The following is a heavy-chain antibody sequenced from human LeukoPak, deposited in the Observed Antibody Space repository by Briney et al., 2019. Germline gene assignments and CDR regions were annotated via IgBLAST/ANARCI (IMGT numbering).Heavy chain of an antibody. Sequence: GGSLRLSRAASGFTFSSYAMSWVRQAPGKGLEWVSTISGSGGSTYYADSVKGRFTISRDNSKNTLYLQMNSLRAEDTAVYYCAKDGQMGSSSPPKDYWGQGTLVTVSS. CDR1: GFTFSSYA. V-gene: IGHV3-23*01. D-gene: IGHD6-6*01. CDR3: AKDGQMGSSSPPKDY. J-gene: IGHJ4*02. CDR2: ISGSGGST.